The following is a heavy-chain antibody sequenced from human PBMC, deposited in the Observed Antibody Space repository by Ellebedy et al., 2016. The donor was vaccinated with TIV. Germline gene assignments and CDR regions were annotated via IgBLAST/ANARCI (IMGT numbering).Heavy chain of an antibody. V-gene: IGHV1-18*01. D-gene: IGHD2-21*01. CDR3: AQILIASGPVDY. Sequence: ASVKVSCKTSGYTFTSHGITWVRQAPGQGLEWLGWISGYNGNTNYAQKLQGRVSMNTDTSTSTAYMELSSLRSEDTAIYYCAQILIASGPVDYWGQGTLVTVSS. CDR1: GYTFTSHG. J-gene: IGHJ4*02. CDR2: ISGYNGNT.